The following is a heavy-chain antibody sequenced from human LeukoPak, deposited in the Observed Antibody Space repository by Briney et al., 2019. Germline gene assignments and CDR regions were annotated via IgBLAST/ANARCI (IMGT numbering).Heavy chain of an antibody. D-gene: IGHD3-10*01. CDR3: TTDNYGPAY. J-gene: IGHJ4*02. Sequence: GGSLRLSCAASGFTFSSYNMNWVRQAPGKGLEWVGRIKSKADGETTNYAAPVKGSFTISRDDSKNMLYLQMHSLKSEDTAVYYCTTDNYGPAYWGQGTLVTVSS. CDR1: GFTFSSYN. CDR2: IKSKADGETT. V-gene: IGHV3-15*01.